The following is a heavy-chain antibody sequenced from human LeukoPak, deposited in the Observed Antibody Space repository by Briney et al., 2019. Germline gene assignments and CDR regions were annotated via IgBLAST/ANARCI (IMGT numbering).Heavy chain of an antibody. D-gene: IGHD1-7*01. CDR2: INHSGST. V-gene: IGHV4-34*01. CDR3: VTGSITGTTSRNYYMDV. CDR1: GGSFSGYY. J-gene: IGHJ6*03. Sequence: SETLSLTCAVYGGSFSGYYWSWIRQPPGKGLEWIGEINHSGSTNYNPSLKSRVTISVDTSKNQFSLKLSSVTAADTAVYYCVTGSITGTTSRNYYMDVWGKGTTVTVSS.